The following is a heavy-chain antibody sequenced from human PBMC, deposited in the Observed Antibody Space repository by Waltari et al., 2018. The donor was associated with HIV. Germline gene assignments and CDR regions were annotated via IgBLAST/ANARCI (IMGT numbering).Heavy chain of an antibody. CDR1: RDSFSSDTAA. V-gene: IGHV6-1*02. D-gene: IGHD4-4*01. J-gene: IGHJ4*02. CDR2: TYHRSKWFQ. CDR3: ARDSNGLDY. Sequence: SGPGLVTSSQTLSITCAISRDSFSSDTAAWTWCRLSPSGRLEWLGRTYHRSKWFQLYAPSVRGRIRVDVDTSVNHFSLHLDSVTPDDTAVYYCARDSNGLDYWGQGTVVTVSS.